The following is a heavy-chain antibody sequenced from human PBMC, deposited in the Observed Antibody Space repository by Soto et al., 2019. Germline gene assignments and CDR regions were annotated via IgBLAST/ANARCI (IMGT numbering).Heavy chain of an antibody. J-gene: IGHJ4*02. D-gene: IGHD3-22*01. Sequence: ASVKVSCKASGYTFTSYAMHWVRQAPGQRLEWMGWINAGNGNTKYSQKFQGRVTITRDTSASTAYMELSSLRSEGTAVYYCARESGYYFSPPDYWGQGTLVTVSS. V-gene: IGHV1-3*01. CDR3: ARESGYYFSPPDY. CDR1: GYTFTSYA. CDR2: INAGNGNT.